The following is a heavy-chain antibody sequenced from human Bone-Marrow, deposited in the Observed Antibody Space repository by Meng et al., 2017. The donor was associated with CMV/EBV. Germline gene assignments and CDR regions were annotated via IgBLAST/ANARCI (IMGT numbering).Heavy chain of an antibody. J-gene: IGHJ6*02. V-gene: IGHV1-2*02. CDR1: GYTFTGYY. CDR2: INPNSGGT. D-gene: IGHD3-16*01. Sequence: ASLEVPLTRSGYTFTGYYMHWVRQAPGQGLEWMGWINPNSGGTNYAQKFQGRVTMTRDTSISTAYMELSRLRSEDTAVYYCASPGGSLYYYGMDVWGQGTTVTVSS. CDR3: ASPGGSLYYYGMDV.